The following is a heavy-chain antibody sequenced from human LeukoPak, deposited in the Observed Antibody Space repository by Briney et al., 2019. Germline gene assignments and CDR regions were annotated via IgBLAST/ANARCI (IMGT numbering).Heavy chain of an antibody. CDR2: IIPIFGTA. CDR3: ALRYDSGSTNNWFDP. J-gene: IGHJ5*02. D-gene: IGHD3-10*01. Sequence: ASVKVSCKASGGTFSSYAISWVRQAPGQGLEWMGGIIPIFGTANYAQKFQGRVTITADESTSTAYMELSSLRSEDTAVYYCALRYDSGSTNNWFDPWGQGTLVTVSS. V-gene: IGHV1-69*13. CDR1: GGTFSSYA.